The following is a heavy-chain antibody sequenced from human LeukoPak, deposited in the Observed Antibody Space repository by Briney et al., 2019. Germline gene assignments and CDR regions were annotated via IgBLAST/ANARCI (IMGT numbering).Heavy chain of an antibody. J-gene: IGHJ4*02. CDR2: ISSDGRDK. V-gene: IGHV3-30*18. CDR3: AKDLRRIAAYYFDY. D-gene: IGHD6-25*01. Sequence: GRSLRLSCAASGFXFSSYAIHWVRQAPGKGLEWVAVISSDGRDKHHADSVKGRFTISRDNSKNTLFLQTNSLRPEDTAVYYCAKDLRRIAAYYFDYWGQGTLVTVSS. CDR1: GFXFSSYA.